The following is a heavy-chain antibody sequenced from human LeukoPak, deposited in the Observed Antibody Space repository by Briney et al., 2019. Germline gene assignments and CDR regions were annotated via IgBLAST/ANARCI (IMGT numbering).Heavy chain of an antibody. V-gene: IGHV4-59*01. Sequence: PSETLSLTCTVSGGSISSYYWSWIWQPPRKGLEWIGYIYNSGSTNSNPSLKSRVTISVDTSKNQFSLKLSSVTAADTAVYYCARFLVPAAMTVGFDPWGQGTLVTVSS. CDR1: GGSISSYY. J-gene: IGHJ5*02. D-gene: IGHD2-2*01. CDR2: IYNSGST. CDR3: ARFLVPAAMTVGFDP.